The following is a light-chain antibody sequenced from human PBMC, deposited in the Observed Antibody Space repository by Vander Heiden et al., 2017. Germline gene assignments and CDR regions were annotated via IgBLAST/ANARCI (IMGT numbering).Light chain of an antibody. CDR2: AAS. CDR3: QQSYSTPFT. CDR1: QSISSY. V-gene: IGKV1-39*01. Sequence: DIQMTQSPSSLSASVGDRLTITCRASQSISSYLNWYQQKPGKATKLLIYAASSLQSGVPSRFSGSGSGTDFTLTISSLQPEDFATYYCQQSYSTPFTFGPGTKVDIK. J-gene: IGKJ3*01.